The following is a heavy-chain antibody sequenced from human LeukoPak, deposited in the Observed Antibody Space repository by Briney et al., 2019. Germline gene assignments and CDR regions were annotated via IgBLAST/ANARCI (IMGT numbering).Heavy chain of an antibody. CDR1: GGSISSYY. V-gene: IGHV4-59*01. CDR3: ARGPGAVGPRVSGFDY. J-gene: IGHJ4*02. CDR2: IYYSGST. Sequence: PSETLSLTCTVSGGSISSYYWSWIRQPPGKGLEWIGYIYYSGSTNYNPSLKSRVTISVDTSKNQFSLKLSSVTAADTAVYYCARGPGAVGPRVSGFDYWGQGTLVTVSS. D-gene: IGHD1-26*01.